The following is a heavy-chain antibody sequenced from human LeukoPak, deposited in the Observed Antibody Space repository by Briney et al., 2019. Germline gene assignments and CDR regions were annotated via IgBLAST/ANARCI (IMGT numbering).Heavy chain of an antibody. CDR1: GGSFSGYY. J-gene: IGHJ4*02. D-gene: IGHD3-10*01. CDR2: INHSGST. Sequence: PSETLSLTCAVYGGSFSGYYWSWIRQPPGKGLEWIGEINHSGSTNYNPSLKSRVTISVDTSKNQFSLKLSSVTAADTAVYYCARVYRRNYNGSGAPLDYWGQGTLVTVSS. V-gene: IGHV4-34*01. CDR3: ARVYRRNYNGSGAPLDY.